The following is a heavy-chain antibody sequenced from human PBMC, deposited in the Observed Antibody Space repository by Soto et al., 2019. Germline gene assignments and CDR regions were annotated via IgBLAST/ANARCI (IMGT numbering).Heavy chain of an antibody. D-gene: IGHD3-22*01. Sequence: GGSLKLSCAASGFTFSSYSMNWVRQAPGKGLEWVSYIRSSSDTIYYADSVKGRFTISRDNAKNSLSLYLNSLRVEDTAVYYCARSYYYDSSGYLFDYWGQGTLVTVSS. CDR3: ARSYYYDSSGYLFDY. V-gene: IGHV3-48*01. CDR1: GFTFSSYS. J-gene: IGHJ4*02. CDR2: IRSSSDTI.